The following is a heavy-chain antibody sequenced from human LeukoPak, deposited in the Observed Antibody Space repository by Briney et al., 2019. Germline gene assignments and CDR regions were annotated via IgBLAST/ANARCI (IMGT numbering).Heavy chain of an antibody. V-gene: IGHV3-23*01. D-gene: IGHD6-19*01. CDR1: GFTFTNYA. J-gene: IGHJ4*02. Sequence: GGSLRLSCVASGFTFTNYAMTWVRQAPGKGLKWVSGIDGSGSGTYYADSVKGRFTISRDNSKNTLFLQLNSLRAEDMAIYYCAKSGVQGLVRGAVDYWGQGTLVTVSS. CDR2: IDGSGSGT. CDR3: AKSGVQGLVRGAVDY.